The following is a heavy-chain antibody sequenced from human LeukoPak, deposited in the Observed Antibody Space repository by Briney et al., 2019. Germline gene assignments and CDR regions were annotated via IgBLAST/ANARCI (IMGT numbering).Heavy chain of an antibody. J-gene: IGHJ4*02. V-gene: IGHV3-23*01. D-gene: IGHD3-22*01. CDR1: GFTFSSYA. Sequence: PGGSLRLSCAASGFTFSSYAMSWVRQAPGKGLEWVSAISGSGGSTYYADSVKGRFTISRDNAKNSLYLQMNSLRAEDTAVYYCARVDFGSGYYYGYWGQGTLVTVSS. CDR3: ARVDFGSGYYYGY. CDR2: ISGSGGST.